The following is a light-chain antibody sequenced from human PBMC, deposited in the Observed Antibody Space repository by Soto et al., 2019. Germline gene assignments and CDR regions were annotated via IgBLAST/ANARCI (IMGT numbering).Light chain of an antibody. J-gene: IGKJ2*01. CDR2: ATY. Sequence: DIQMTQSPSSLSASVGDRVTITCRASQSISSYLNWYQQKPGKAPKLLIYATYSLQSEVPSRFSGSGSGTDFTLNISSLQPEDFATYYCQQSYSTPYTFGQGTKLEIK. V-gene: IGKV1-39*01. CDR1: QSISSY. CDR3: QQSYSTPYT.